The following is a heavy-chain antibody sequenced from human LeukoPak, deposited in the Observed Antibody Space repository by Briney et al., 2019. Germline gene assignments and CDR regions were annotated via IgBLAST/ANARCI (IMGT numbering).Heavy chain of an antibody. J-gene: IGHJ5*02. CDR3: ARAATHDTIWGSYRYGDWFDP. Sequence: GGSLRLSCAASGFTFSSYSMNWVRQAPGKGLEWVSSISSGSYIYYADSVKGRFTISRDNAKNSLYLQMSSLRAEDTTVYYCARAATHDTIWGSYRYGDWFDPWGQGTLVTVSS. CDR1: GFTFSSYS. D-gene: IGHD3-16*02. V-gene: IGHV3-21*04. CDR2: ISSGSYI.